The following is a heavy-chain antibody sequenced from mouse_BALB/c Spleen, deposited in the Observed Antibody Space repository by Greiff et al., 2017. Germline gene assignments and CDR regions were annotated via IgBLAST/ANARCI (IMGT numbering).Heavy chain of an antibody. CDR2: IKLDSSTI. J-gene: IGHJ4*01. CDR1: GFAFSRDW. Sequence: EVQLVESGGGLVQPGGSLKLSCAASGFAFSRDWMSWVRQAPGKGLEWIGEIKLDSSTINYNPSLKDKVIISRDNAKNTLYLQMSKVKSEDTALYYCARHGGFYAMDYWGQGTSVTVSA. CDR3: ARHGGFYAMDY. D-gene: IGHD1-1*02. V-gene: IGHV4-1*02.